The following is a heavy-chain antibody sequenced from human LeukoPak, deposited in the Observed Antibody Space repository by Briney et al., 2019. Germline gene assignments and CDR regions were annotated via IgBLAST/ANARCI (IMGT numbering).Heavy chain of an antibody. V-gene: IGHV4-34*01. D-gene: IGHD5-24*01. CDR2: INHSGST. Sequence: PSETLSLTCAVYGGSFSGYYWSWIRQPPGKGLEWIGEINHSGSTNYNPSLKSRVTISVDKSKNQFSLRLSSVTAADTAVYYCASAMATHGAFDVWGQGTMVTVSS. CDR3: ASAMATHGAFDV. CDR1: GGSFSGYY. J-gene: IGHJ3*01.